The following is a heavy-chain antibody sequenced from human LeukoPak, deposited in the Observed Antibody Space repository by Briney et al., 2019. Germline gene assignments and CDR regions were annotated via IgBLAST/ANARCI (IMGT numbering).Heavy chain of an antibody. CDR3: ARDIETAAIDY. CDR2: INRDGSNT. J-gene: IGHJ4*02. Sequence: GGSLRLSCAASGFTFSSYWMHWVRRAPGKGLVWVSRINRDGSNTDYADSVRGRFTISRDNAKNTLYLQLNSLRAEDTAVYYSARDIETAAIDYWGRGTLVTVSS. D-gene: IGHD6-13*01. V-gene: IGHV3-74*01. CDR1: GFTFSSYW.